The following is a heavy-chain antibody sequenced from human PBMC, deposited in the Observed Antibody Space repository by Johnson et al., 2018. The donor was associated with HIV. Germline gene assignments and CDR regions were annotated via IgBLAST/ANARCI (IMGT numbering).Heavy chain of an antibody. J-gene: IGHJ3*02. D-gene: IGHD4-17*01. CDR3: ARDPPVTTTHNAFDI. CDR2: ISYDGSNK. V-gene: IGHV3-30*04. CDR1: GFTFSSYA. Sequence: QMQLVESGGGVVQPGGSLRLSCAASGFTFSSYAMHWVRQAPGKGLEWVAVISYDGSNKYYADSVKGRFTISRDNSKNTLYLQMNSLRAEDTAVYYCARDPPVTTTHNAFDIWGQGTMVTVSS.